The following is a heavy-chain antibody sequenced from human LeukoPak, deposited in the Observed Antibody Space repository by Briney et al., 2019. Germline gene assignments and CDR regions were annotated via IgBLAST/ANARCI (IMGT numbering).Heavy chain of an antibody. D-gene: IGHD3-22*01. CDR2: MYYTGSP. V-gene: IGHV4-59*08. J-gene: IGHJ4*02. CDR1: GGPMSRYY. Sequence: SETLSLTCTVSGGPMSRYYWSWIRQPPGKGLEWIAYMYYTGSPTYSPSLESRVTISVDTSKNQFSLKLSSVTAADAAVYYCARWGADSYDSSGYYLDYWGQGTLVTVSS. CDR3: ARWGADSYDSSGYYLDY.